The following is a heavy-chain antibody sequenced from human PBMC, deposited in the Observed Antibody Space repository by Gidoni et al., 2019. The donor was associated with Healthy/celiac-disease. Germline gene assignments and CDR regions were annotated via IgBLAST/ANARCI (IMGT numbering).Heavy chain of an antibody. CDR2: ISSNGGST. CDR3: VKDRVVLDSSGFGDY. Sequence: EVQLVESGGGLVQPGGYLRLSCSASGFTFSSYAMHWVRQAPGKGLEYVSAISSNGGSTYYADSVKGRFTISRDNSKNTLYLQMSSLRAEDTAVYYCVKDRVVLDSSGFGDYWGQGTLVTVSS. J-gene: IGHJ4*02. CDR1: GFTFSSYA. D-gene: IGHD3-22*01. V-gene: IGHV3-64D*06.